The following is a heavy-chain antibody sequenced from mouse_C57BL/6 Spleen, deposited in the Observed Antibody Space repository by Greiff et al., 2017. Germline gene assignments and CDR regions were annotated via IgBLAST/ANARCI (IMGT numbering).Heavy chain of an antibody. CDR1: GYTFTDYY. D-gene: IGHD1-1*01. V-gene: IGHV1-26*01. CDR3: AIYYYGSRFAY. J-gene: IGHJ3*01. Sequence: EVQLQQSGPELVKPGASVKISCKASGYTFTDYYMNWVKQSHGKSLEWIGDINPNNGGTSYNQKFKGKATLTVDKSSSTAYMELRSLTSEDSAVYYCAIYYYGSRFAYWGQGTLVTVSA. CDR2: INPNNGGT.